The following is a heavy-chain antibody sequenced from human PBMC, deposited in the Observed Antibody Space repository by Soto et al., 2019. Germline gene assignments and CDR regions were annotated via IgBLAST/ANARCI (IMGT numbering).Heavy chain of an antibody. CDR3: TTEYSGYDSYYFDY. Sequence: GGSLRLSCAASGFTFSNAWMSWVRQAPGKGLEWVGRIKSKTDGGTTDYAAPVKGRFTISRDDSKNTLYLQMNSLKTEDTAVYYCTTEYSGYDSYYFDYWGQGTLVTVSS. CDR2: IKSKTDGGTT. D-gene: IGHD5-12*01. V-gene: IGHV3-15*01. J-gene: IGHJ4*02. CDR1: GFTFSNAW.